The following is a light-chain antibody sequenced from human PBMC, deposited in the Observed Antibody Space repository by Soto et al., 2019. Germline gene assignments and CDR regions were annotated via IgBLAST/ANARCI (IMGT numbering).Light chain of an antibody. CDR3: SSYAGSNTFV. J-gene: IGLJ2*01. V-gene: IGLV2-23*03. CDR1: SSDVGSYNL. Sequence: QSALTQPATVSGSPGQSITISCTGTSSDVGSYNLVSWYQQHPGKAPKLMIYEGSKRPSGISNHFSGSKSGNTASLTISGLQAEDEADYYCSSYAGSNTFVFGGGTQLTVL. CDR2: EGS.